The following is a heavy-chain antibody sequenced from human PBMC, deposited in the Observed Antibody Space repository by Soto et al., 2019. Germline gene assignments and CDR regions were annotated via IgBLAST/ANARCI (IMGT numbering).Heavy chain of an antibody. J-gene: IGHJ4*02. CDR3: AKGPRGIAAAGSPFDY. CDR1: GCTFVDYA. Sequence: LCCAASGCTFVDYAMHWVRQDPGKGLEWVSGISWNSGSIGYADSVKGRFTISRDNAKNSLYLQMNSLRAEDTALYYCAKGPRGIAAAGSPFDYWGQGTLVTVSS. V-gene: IGHV3-9*01. D-gene: IGHD6-13*01. CDR2: ISWNSGSI.